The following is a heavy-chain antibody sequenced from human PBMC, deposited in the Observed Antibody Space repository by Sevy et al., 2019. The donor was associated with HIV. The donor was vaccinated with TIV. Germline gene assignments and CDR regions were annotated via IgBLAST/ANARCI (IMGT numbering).Heavy chain of an antibody. CDR1: GYSINSGYY. Sequence: SETLSLTCAVSGYSINSGYYWGWIRQPPGKGLEWIGSLYHDGSTSFKPSLKSRVTISVDTSKNQFSLKLTSVTAADTAVYYCARGGYYDTSGYYSHYFDYWGQGTLVTAPQ. V-gene: IGHV4-38-2*01. CDR2: LYHDGST. D-gene: IGHD3-22*01. CDR3: ARGGYYDTSGYYSHYFDY. J-gene: IGHJ4*02.